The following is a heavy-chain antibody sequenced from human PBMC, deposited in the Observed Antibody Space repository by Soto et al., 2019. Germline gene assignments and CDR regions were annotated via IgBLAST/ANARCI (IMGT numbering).Heavy chain of an antibody. D-gene: IGHD6-19*01. CDR2: IYRNDDK. V-gene: IGHV2-5*01. Sequence: SGPTLVNPTQTLTLTCTFSGFSLSTSGLGVGWIRQPPGKALEWLALIYRNDDKRYSPSLKARLTITKDTSKNQVVLTMTNMDPVDTATYYCAHRPSGWYLFDYWGQGTLVTVSS. CDR1: GFSLSTSGLG. J-gene: IGHJ4*02. CDR3: AHRPSGWYLFDY.